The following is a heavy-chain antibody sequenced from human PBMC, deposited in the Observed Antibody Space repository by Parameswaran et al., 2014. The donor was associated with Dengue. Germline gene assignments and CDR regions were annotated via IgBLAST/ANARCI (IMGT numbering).Heavy chain of an antibody. V-gene: IGHV3-7*01. J-gene: IGHJ6*02. Sequence: RWIRQPQEGLEWVANIKQDGSEKYYVDSVKGRFTISRDNAKNSLYLQMNSLRAEDTAVYYCARELWSGYRYYYYYGMDVWGQGTTVTVSS. D-gene: IGHD3-3*01. CDR2: IKQDGSEK. CDR3: ARELWSGYRYYYYYGMDV.